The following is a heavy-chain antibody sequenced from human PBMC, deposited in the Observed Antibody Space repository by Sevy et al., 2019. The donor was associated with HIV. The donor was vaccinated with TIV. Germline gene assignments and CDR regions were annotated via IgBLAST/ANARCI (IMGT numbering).Heavy chain of an antibody. CDR1: GYTFTSYY. D-gene: IGHD3-22*01. Sequence: ASVKVSCKASGYTFTSYYIHWVRQAPGQGLEWVGIINPSGGSTSYAQKFQGRVTMTRDTSTSTVYMELSSLISEDTAVYYCARVYYYDYSGPGYWGQGTLVTVSS. CDR3: ARVYYYDYSGPGY. J-gene: IGHJ4*02. CDR2: INPSGGST. V-gene: IGHV1-46*01.